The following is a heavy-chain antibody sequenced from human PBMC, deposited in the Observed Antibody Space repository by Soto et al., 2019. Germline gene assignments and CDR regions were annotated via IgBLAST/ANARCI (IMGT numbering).Heavy chain of an antibody. CDR2: IYHGGTT. CDR1: GYPISSGSY. D-gene: IGHD6-19*01. J-gene: IGHJ4*01. Sequence: SETLSLTCTVSGYPISSGSYWAWIRQPPGKGPEWIASIYHGGTTFYNPSLKSRITISVDTSNNQFSLKLTSVTAADTAVYYCARVHVMVVAGSTFDYWGHGTLVTSPQ. CDR3: ARVHVMVVAGSTFDY. V-gene: IGHV4-38-2*02.